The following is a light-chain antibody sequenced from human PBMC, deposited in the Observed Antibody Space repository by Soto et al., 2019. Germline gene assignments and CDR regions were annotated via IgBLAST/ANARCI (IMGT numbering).Light chain of an antibody. Sequence: QSVLTQPRSVSASPGQSVTISCTGTSSHVGGYNYVSWYQQTPGKAPKPMIYDTSKRPPGVPDRFSGSKSGNAASLTISGLQAEDEADYYCCSYAATYTLLFGGGTKLTVL. CDR1: SSHVGGYNY. CDR3: CSYAATYTLL. V-gene: IGLV2-11*01. J-gene: IGLJ2*01. CDR2: DTS.